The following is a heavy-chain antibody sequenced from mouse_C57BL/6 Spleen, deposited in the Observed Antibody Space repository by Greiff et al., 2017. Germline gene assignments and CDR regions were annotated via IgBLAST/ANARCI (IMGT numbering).Heavy chain of an antibody. Sequence: EVMLVESGGGLVKPGGSLKLSCAASGFTFSDYGMHWVRQAPEKGLEWVAYISSGSSTIYYADTVKGRFTISRDNAKNTLFLQMTSLSSEDTAMYYCARDYYGSSYHFDYWVQGTTLTVSS. CDR2: ISSGSSTI. CDR3: ARDYYGSSYHFDY. J-gene: IGHJ2*01. D-gene: IGHD1-1*01. CDR1: GFTFSDYG. V-gene: IGHV5-17*01.